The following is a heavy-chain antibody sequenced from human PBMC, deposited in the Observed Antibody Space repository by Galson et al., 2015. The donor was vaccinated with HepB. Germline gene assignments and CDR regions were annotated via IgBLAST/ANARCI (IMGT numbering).Heavy chain of an antibody. Sequence: TLSLTCTVSGGSISSGGYYWSWIRQHPGKGLEWIGYIYYSGSTYYNPSLKSRVTISVDTSKNQFSLKLSSVTAADTAVYYCARDKSQRGYGMDVWGQGTTVTVSS. CDR1: GGSISSGGYY. CDR3: ARDKSQRGYGMDV. CDR2: IYYSGST. D-gene: IGHD6-25*01. J-gene: IGHJ6*02. V-gene: IGHV4-31*03.